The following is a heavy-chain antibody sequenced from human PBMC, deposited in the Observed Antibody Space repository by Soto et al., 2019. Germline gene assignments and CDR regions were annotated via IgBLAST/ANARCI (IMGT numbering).Heavy chain of an antibody. Sequence: GGSLRLSCAASGFTFISYWMSWVRQAPGKGLEWVANIKGDGNEIYYVDSVKGRFTISRDNAKNSLYLQMNSLRAEDTAVYYCARLVSAAANDYWGQGALVTVSS. CDR1: GFTFISYW. CDR2: IKGDGNEI. CDR3: ARLVSAAANDY. V-gene: IGHV3-7*04. J-gene: IGHJ4*02. D-gene: IGHD1-26*01.